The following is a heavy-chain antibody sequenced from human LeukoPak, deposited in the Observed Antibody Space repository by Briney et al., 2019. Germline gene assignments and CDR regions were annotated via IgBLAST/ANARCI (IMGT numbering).Heavy chain of an antibody. CDR2: ISGSGVMT. CDR3: AKDRSIGTYYTFDH. CDR1: GFTLSSYA. V-gene: IGHV3-23*01. D-gene: IGHD1-26*01. Sequence: AGGSLRLSCAASGFTLSSYAMTWVRQAPGKGLEWVATISGSGVMTYYADSVKGRFTVSGDNSKNTLYLQMSSLTAADTAVYYCAKDRSIGTYYTFDHWGQGTLVTVSS. J-gene: IGHJ4*02.